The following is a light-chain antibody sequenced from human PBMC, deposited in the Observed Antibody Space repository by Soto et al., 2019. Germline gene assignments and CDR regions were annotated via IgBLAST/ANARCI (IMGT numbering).Light chain of an antibody. V-gene: IGKV1-9*01. CDR3: QQLNSYLTT. CDR2: AAS. CDR1: QGISSY. J-gene: IGKJ5*01. Sequence: DIQLTQSPSFLSASVGDRVTITCRASQGISSYLAWYQQKPGKAPKLLIYAASTLQSGVPSRFSGSGSGTEFTLTISRLQPEDFATYYCQQLNSYLTTFGQGTRLEIK.